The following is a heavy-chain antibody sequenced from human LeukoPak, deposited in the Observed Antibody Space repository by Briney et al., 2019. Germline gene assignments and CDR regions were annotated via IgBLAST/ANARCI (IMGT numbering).Heavy chain of an antibody. CDR3: ARHCDSSTHYHYGMDV. V-gene: IGHV4-39*01. CDR2: IYYSGTT. D-gene: IGHD3-22*01. J-gene: IGHJ6*02. Sequence: PSETLSLTCTVSGGSISTSGYYWGWIRQPPGKGLEWIGTIYYSGTTNYNPSLKSRVAISVDTSKNQFSLKLNPVTAADTAVYYCARHCDSSTHYHYGMDVWGQGTTVTVSS. CDR1: GGSISTSGYY.